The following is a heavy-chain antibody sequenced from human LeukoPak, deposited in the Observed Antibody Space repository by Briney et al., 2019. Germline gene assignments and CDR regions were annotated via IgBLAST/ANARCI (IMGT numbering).Heavy chain of an antibody. J-gene: IGHJ4*02. Sequence: SETLSLTCTVSGGSMSSYWCGWIRQPAGKGLEWIGCIYNSGTTNYNSSLKSRVPMSVDTSTTHCSLKLNSVTAADTAVYYCARVGRRGYFDYGGQGTLVSVSS. CDR1: GGSMSSYW. CDR2: IYNSGTT. D-gene: IGHD3-10*01. V-gene: IGHV4-4*07. CDR3: ARVGRRGYFDY.